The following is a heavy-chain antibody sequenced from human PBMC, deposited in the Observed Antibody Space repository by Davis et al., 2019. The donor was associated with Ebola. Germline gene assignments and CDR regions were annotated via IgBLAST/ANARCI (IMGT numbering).Heavy chain of an antibody. J-gene: IGHJ6*02. CDR2: ISAYNGNT. Sequence: ASVKVSCKASGYTFTSYGISWVRQAPGQGLEWMGWISAYNGNTNYAQKLQGRVTMTRNTSMSTAYMELSSLRSEDTAVYYCAKAVAGYYYYGMDVWGQGTTVTVSS. CDR3: AKAVAGYYYYGMDV. V-gene: IGHV1-18*01. CDR1: GYTFTSYG. D-gene: IGHD6-19*01.